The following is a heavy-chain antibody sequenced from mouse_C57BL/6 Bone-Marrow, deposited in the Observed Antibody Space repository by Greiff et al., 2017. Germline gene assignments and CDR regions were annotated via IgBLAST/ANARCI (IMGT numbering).Heavy chain of an antibody. CDR3: ARSDYGRSYSD. CDR1: GYTFTDYY. D-gene: IGHD1-1*01. Sequence: VQLQQSGPVLVKPGASVKMSCKASGYTFTDYYMNWVKQSHGKSLEWIGVINPYNGGTSYNQKFKGKATLTVDKSSSTAYMELNSLTSEDSAVYYCARSDYGRSYSDWGQGTLVTVSA. CDR2: INPYNGGT. V-gene: IGHV1-19*01. J-gene: IGHJ3*01.